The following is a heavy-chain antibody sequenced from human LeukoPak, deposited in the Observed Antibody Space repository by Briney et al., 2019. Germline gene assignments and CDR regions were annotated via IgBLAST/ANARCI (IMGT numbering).Heavy chain of an antibody. CDR3: ARGEPAFSSGWYTYFIDY. Sequence: SETLSLTCTVSGGSFSGYCWSWIRQPPGKGLEWIGHIYYSGTTNYNPSLKSRVTMSLDTSKKQFSLKLSSVTAADTAVYYCARGEPAFSSGWYTYFIDYWGQGTLVTVSS. V-gene: IGHV4-59*01. J-gene: IGHJ4*02. CDR2: IYYSGTT. D-gene: IGHD6-19*01. CDR1: GGSFSGYC.